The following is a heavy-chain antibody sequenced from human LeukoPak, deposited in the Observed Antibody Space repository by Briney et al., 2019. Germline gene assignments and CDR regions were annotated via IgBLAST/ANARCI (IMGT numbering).Heavy chain of an antibody. V-gene: IGHV1-46*01. Sequence: ASVEVSCKASGYTFTSYYMHWVRQAPGQGLEWMGIINPSGGSTSYAQKFQGRVTMTRDTSTSTVYMELSSLRSEDTAVYYCARPNRRGYGGNPFDYWGQGTLVTVSS. J-gene: IGHJ4*02. CDR2: INPSGGST. CDR3: ARPNRRGYGGNPFDY. CDR1: GYTFTSYY. D-gene: IGHD4-23*01.